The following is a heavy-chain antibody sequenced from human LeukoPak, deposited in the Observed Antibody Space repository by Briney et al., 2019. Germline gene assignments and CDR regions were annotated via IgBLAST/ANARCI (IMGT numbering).Heavy chain of an antibody. V-gene: IGHV3-23*01. D-gene: IGHD3-22*01. CDR2: ISGSGGST. CDR3: ARDRESYYDSSGYRHFDY. J-gene: IGHJ4*02. CDR1: GFTFSSYA. Sequence: GGSLRLSCAASGFTFSSYAMSWVRQAPGKGLEWVSAISGSGGSTYYADSVKGRFTISRDNAKNSLYLQMNSLRAEDTAVYCCARDRESYYDSSGYRHFDYWGQGTLVTVSS.